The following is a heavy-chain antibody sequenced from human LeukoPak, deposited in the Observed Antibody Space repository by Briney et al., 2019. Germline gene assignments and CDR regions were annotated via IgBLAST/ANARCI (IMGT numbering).Heavy chain of an antibody. CDR3: ARGQYSSSWYPFDT. CDR2: IYYIGST. Sequence: PSETLSLTCTVSGGSISSYYWSWIRQPPGKGLEWIGYIYYIGSTNYNPSLKSRVTISVDTSKNQFSLKLSSVTAADTAVYYCARGQYSSSWYPFDTWGQGTLVTVSS. V-gene: IGHV4-59*01. CDR1: GGSISSYY. J-gene: IGHJ5*02. D-gene: IGHD6-13*01.